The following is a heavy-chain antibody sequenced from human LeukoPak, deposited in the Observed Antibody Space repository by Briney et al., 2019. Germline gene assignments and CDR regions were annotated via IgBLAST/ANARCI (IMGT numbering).Heavy chain of an antibody. CDR3: ATEYSSGWYGGFDY. V-gene: IGHV1-24*01. D-gene: IGHD6-19*01. Sequence: ASVKVSCKVSGYTLTELSMHWVRQAPGKGLEWIGGFDPEDGETIYAQKFQGRVTMTEDTSTDTAYMELSSLRSEDTAVYYCATEYSSGWYGGFDYWGQGTLVTVSS. CDR2: FDPEDGET. CDR1: GYTLTELS. J-gene: IGHJ4*02.